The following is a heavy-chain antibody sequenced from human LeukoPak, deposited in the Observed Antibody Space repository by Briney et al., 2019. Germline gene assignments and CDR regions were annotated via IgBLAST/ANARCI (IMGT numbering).Heavy chain of an antibody. J-gene: IGHJ3*02. Sequence: GSLRLSCAASGFTVSSNYMSWVRQAPGKGLEWVSIIYSGGSTYYADSVKGRFTISRHNSRNTLYLQMNSLRAEDTAVYYCAREVGGSAFDIWGQGTMVTVSS. D-gene: IGHD3-16*01. CDR3: AREVGGSAFDI. CDR2: IYSGGST. V-gene: IGHV3-53*04. CDR1: GFTVSSNY.